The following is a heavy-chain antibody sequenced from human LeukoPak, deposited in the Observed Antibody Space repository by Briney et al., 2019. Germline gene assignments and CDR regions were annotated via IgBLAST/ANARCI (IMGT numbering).Heavy chain of an antibody. D-gene: IGHD4-17*01. CDR1: GFTFTNYN. CDR2: ISGGSGTI. Sequence: GGSLRLSCAASGFTFTNYNMNWVRQAPGKGLEWITYISGGSGTIYYADSVRGRFTVSRDNAKDSLWLQMDSLRVEDTAVYFCARLYGDWFDPWGPGTLVTVSS. CDR3: ARLYGDWFDP. V-gene: IGHV3-48*01. J-gene: IGHJ5*02.